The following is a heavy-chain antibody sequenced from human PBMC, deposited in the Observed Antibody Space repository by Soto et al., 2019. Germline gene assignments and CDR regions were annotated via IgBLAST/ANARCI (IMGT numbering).Heavy chain of an antibody. D-gene: IGHD2-21*02. J-gene: IGHJ6*02. CDR1: GYNFTKYG. Sequence: ASVKVSCKASGYNFTKYGFSWGRQAPGRGPEWMGWMNPNNGNTGYADKFQGRVTVTRDTSTTTGYMDLRSLTSEDTAVYYCAGVHCGGDCRPGEWFYYYGMDVWGQGTTVTVSS. V-gene: IGHV1-8*01. CDR2: MNPNNGNT. CDR3: AGVHCGGDCRPGEWFYYYGMDV.